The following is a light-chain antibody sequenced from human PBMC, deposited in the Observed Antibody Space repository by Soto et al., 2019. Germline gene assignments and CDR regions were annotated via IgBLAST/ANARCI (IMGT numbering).Light chain of an antibody. V-gene: IGLV2-14*03. CDR1: SSDVGTYKY. Sequence: QSALTQPASVSASPGQSITISCTGTSSDVGTYKYVSWYQHHPGKAPKLMIYDVSNRPSGVSNRFSGSKSGNTASLIISGLQTEDEADYYCSSYTTSSTLVFGGGNKVTVL. CDR3: SSYTTSSTLV. J-gene: IGLJ2*01. CDR2: DVS.